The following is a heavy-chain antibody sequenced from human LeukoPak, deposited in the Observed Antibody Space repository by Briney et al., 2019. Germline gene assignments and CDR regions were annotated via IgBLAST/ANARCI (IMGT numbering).Heavy chain of an antibody. CDR1: GGSISSYY. Sequence: SETLSLTCTVSGGSISSYYWSWIRQPPGKGLEWIGYIYYTGSTDYNPSLKSRVAISVDTSKNQFSLKLSSVTAADTAVYYCARGSKAAPGTFDCWGQRTLVTVSS. J-gene: IGHJ4*02. CDR2: IYYTGST. CDR3: ARGSKAAPGTFDC. D-gene: IGHD6-13*01. V-gene: IGHV4-59*01.